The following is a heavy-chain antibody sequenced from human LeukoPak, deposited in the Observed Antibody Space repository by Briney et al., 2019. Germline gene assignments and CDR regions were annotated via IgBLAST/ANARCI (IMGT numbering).Heavy chain of an antibody. Sequence: PSQTLSLTCTVSGDSISSATRYWSWIRQPPGKGLEWIGYIYYSGSTYYNPSLKSRVLILVDTSKNQFSLKLNSVTAADTAVYYCARGGGSVAFDYWGQGTLVTVSS. CDR1: GDSISSATRY. D-gene: IGHD3-10*01. CDR2: IYYSGST. CDR3: ARGGGSVAFDY. V-gene: IGHV4-31*03. J-gene: IGHJ4*02.